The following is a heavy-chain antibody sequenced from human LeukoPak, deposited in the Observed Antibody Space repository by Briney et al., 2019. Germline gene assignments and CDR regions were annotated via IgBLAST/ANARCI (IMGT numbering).Heavy chain of an antibody. J-gene: IGHJ4*02. V-gene: IGHV3-7*01. D-gene: IGHD6-19*01. CDR2: IKQDGSEK. Sequence: GGSLRLSCAASGFTFSSYWTSWVRQAPGKGLEWVANIKQDGSEKYYVDSVKGRFTISRDNAKNSLYLQMNSLRAEDTAVYYCARDSARDEYSSGWYVYWGQGTLVTVSS. CDR3: ARDSARDEYSSGWYVY. CDR1: GFTFSSYW.